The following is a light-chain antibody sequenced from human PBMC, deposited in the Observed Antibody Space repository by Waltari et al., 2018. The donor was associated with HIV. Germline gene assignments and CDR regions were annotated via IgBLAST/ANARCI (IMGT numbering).Light chain of an antibody. CDR2: RNN. J-gene: IGLJ1*01. Sequence: QSMLTQPPSASGTPGQRVTISCSRSSSHIGRYCVYWYQQVPGTAPKLLIYRNNQRPSGVPDRFPGSKSGTSASLAISGLRSEDEADYYCAAWNDSLSGYVFGTGTKVTV. V-gene: IGLV1-47*01. CDR1: SSHIGRYC. CDR3: AAWNDSLSGYV.